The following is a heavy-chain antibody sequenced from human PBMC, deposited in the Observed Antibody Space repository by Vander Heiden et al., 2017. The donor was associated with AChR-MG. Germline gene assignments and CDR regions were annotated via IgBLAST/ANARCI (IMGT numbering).Heavy chain of an antibody. CDR3: ARGSPRYCTNGVCYMELRMDV. CDR2: INSEGSST. V-gene: IGHV3-74*01. CDR1: GFTFSSYW. J-gene: IGHJ6*03. Sequence: EVQLVESGGGLVQPGGSLRLSCAASGFTFSSYWMHWVRQGPGKGLVCVSRINSEGSSTSYADSVKGRFTISRDNAKNTLYLQMNSLRAEDTAVYYCARGSPRYCTNGVCYMELRMDVWGKGTTVTVSS. D-gene: IGHD2-8*01.